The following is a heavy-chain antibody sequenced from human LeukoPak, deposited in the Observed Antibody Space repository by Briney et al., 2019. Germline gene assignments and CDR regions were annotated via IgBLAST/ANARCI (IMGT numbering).Heavy chain of an antibody. CDR1: GFTFSSYA. D-gene: IGHD4/OR15-4a*01. Sequence: GGSLRLSCAASGFTFSSYAMSWVRQAPGKGLEWVSAISGSGGSTYYADSVKGRFTISRDNSKNTLYLQMNSLRAEDTAVYYCAGLYGGYDYYYYMDVWGKGTTVTVSS. CDR2: ISGSGGST. CDR3: AGLYGGYDYYYYMDV. J-gene: IGHJ6*03. V-gene: IGHV3-23*01.